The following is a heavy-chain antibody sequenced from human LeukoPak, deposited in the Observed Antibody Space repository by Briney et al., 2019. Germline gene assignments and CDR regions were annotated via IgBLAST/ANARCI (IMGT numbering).Heavy chain of an antibody. CDR2: ISSSSHSI. CDR3: ASPTRHYDFWSGYYTEDY. CDR1: GFAFSNYN. Sequence: GGSLRLSCAASGFAFSNYNMNWVRQAPGKGLEWVSYISSSSHSIYYADSVKGRFTISRDNAKNSLYLQMNSLRAEDTAVYYCASPTRHYDFWSGYYTEDYWGQGTLVTVSS. D-gene: IGHD3-3*01. J-gene: IGHJ4*02. V-gene: IGHV3-48*04.